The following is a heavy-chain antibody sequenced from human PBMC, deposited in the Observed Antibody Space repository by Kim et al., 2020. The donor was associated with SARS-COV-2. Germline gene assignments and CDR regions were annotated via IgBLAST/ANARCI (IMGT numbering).Heavy chain of an antibody. CDR2: GST. V-gene: IGHV4-4*07. Sequence: GSTTTNPSLQSQVTMSVDTSKNQFPLKLSSVTAADTAVYYCARGEKLFVSWGQGTLVTVSS. CDR3: ARGEKLFVS. J-gene: IGHJ4*02. D-gene: IGHD3-16*01.